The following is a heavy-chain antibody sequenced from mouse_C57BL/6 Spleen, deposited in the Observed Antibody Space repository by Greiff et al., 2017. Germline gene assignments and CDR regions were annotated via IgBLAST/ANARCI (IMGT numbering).Heavy chain of an antibody. CDR2: IDPETGGT. Sequence: QVQLQQSGAELVRPGASVTLSCKASGYTFTDYEMRWVKQTPVHGLEWIGAIDPETGGTAYNQKFKGKAILTADKSSSTAYMELRSLTSEDSAVYYCTRDYDSRFHYWALRTTLPVFS. CDR3: TRDYDSRFHY. D-gene: IGHD1-1*01. V-gene: IGHV1-15*01. J-gene: IGHJ2*01. CDR1: GYTFTDYE.